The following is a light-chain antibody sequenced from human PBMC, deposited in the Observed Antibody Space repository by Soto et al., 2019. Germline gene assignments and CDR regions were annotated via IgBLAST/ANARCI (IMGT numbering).Light chain of an antibody. V-gene: IGKV3-20*01. J-gene: IGKJ5*01. Sequence: EVVLTQSPGTLSLSPGERATLSCRASQSVISNYFAWYQQKPGQAPRLLIYGISTRAAGVPDRFSGSGSGTDFTLTISRLEPEDFAVYYCQLYGISPHFGQGTRLEIK. CDR3: QLYGISPH. CDR2: GIS. CDR1: QSVISNY.